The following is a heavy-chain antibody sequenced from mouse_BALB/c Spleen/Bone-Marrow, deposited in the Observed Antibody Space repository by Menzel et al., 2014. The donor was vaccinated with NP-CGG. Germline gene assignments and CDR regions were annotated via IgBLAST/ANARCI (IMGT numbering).Heavy chain of an antibody. J-gene: IGHJ1*01. V-gene: IGHV1-31*01. Sequence: EVQLQQSGPELVKPGASVKISCKASGYSFXGYYMHWVKQSHGNSLDWIGYIYPYNGVSSYNQEFKGKATLTVDKSSSTAYMELRSLTSDDSAVYYCESRGEYFDVWGAGTTVTVSS. CDR3: ESRGEYFDV. CDR2: IYPYNGVS. CDR1: GYSFXGYY.